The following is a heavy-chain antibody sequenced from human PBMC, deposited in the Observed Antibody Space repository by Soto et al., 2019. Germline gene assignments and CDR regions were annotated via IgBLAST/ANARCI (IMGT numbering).Heavy chain of an antibody. CDR1: GYSFTSYW. V-gene: IGHV5-51*01. CDR3: ARSFSRFGEFNRFYGMDV. D-gene: IGHD3-10*01. Sequence: GESLKISCRGSGYSFTSYWIGWVRQMPGKGLEWMGIIYPGDSDTRYSPSFQGQVTISADKSISTAYLQWSSLKASDTAMYYCARSFSRFGEFNRFYGMDVWGQGTTVTVSS. CDR2: IYPGDSDT. J-gene: IGHJ6*02.